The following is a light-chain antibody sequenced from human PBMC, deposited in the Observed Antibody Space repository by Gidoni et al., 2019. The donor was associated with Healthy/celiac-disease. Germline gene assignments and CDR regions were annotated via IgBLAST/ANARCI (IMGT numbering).Light chain of an antibody. Sequence: EIVMTQPPATLSVSPGERATLSCRASQRVSSNLAWYQQKPGQAPRLLIYGASTRATGIPARFSGSGSGTEFTLTISSLQSEDFAVYYCQQYNNWPRSFGQGTKLEIK. V-gene: IGKV3-15*01. CDR1: QRVSSN. CDR2: GAS. CDR3: QQYNNWPRS. J-gene: IGKJ2*01.